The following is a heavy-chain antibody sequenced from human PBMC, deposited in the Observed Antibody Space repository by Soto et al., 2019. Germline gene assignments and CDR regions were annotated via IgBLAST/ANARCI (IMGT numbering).Heavy chain of an antibody. D-gene: IGHD3-3*01. V-gene: IGHV4-59*01. CDR1: GGSIGGYY. J-gene: IGHJ5*02. CDR2: IYCSGST. CDR3: ARDPGIFGVSETWFDP. Sequence: PSETLSLTCTVSGGSIGGYYGSWIRQPPGKGLEWIGYIYCSGSTNYNPSLKSQVTISVDTSKNQFSLKLSSVTAADTAVYYCARDPGIFGVSETWFDPWGQGTLVTVSS.